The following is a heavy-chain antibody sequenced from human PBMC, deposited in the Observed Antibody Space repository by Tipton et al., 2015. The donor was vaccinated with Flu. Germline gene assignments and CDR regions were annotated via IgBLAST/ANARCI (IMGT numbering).Heavy chain of an antibody. J-gene: IGHJ3*02. Sequence: TLSLTCTVSGGSISSGDYYWSWIRQPPGKGLEWIGYIYYSGSTYYNPSLKSRVTISVDTSKNQFSLKLSSVTAADTAVYHCARSITRDAFDIWGQGTMVTVSS. CDR1: GGSISSGDYY. CDR3: ARSITRDAFDI. V-gene: IGHV4-30-4*01. CDR2: IYYSGST. D-gene: IGHD2-2*01.